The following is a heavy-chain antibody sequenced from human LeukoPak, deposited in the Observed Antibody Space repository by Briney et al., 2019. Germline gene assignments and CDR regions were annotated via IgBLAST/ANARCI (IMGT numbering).Heavy chain of an antibody. D-gene: IGHD3-3*01. V-gene: IGHV4-59*12. CDR3: ARAPRFLEWLLSDYYYMDV. CDR2: IYYSGNT. CDR1: GGSISSYY. Sequence: SETLSLTCTVSGGSISSYYWSWIRQPPGKGLEWVGYIYYSGNTNYNPSLKSRVTISVDTSKNQFSLKLSSVTAADTAVYYCARAPRFLEWLLSDYYYMDVWGKGTTVTVSS. J-gene: IGHJ6*03.